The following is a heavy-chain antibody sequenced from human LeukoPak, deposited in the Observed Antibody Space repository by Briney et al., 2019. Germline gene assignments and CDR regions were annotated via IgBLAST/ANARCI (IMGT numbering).Heavy chain of an antibody. J-gene: IGHJ6*02. Sequence: PGESLKICCQGIGYSFTDYWIGWVRQMPGKLLELMTMIYPGDSHIRYSPSFQSLVTISADKSINTAHLQWSSLKASDTAIYYCTRLPALARDLFYYGMDLWGQGTEVTVSS. V-gene: IGHV5-51*01. D-gene: IGHD2-21*02. CDR2: IYPGDSHI. CDR3: TRLPALARDLFYYGMDL. CDR1: GYSFTDYW.